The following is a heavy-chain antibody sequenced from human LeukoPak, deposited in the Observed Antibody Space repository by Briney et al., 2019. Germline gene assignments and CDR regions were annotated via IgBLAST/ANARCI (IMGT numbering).Heavy chain of an antibody. CDR1: GFTFNSSE. J-gene: IGHJ4*02. CDR3: ASFSHYYGSGSYYGYFDY. Sequence: GGSLRLSCAASGFTFNSSEMNWVRQAPGKGLEWVSYTSSSGSPIYYADPVKGRSTISRDNAKNSLYLQMNSLRDEDTAVYYCASFSHYYGSGSYYGYFDYWGQGTLVTVSS. V-gene: IGHV3-48*03. CDR2: TSSSGSPI. D-gene: IGHD3-10*01.